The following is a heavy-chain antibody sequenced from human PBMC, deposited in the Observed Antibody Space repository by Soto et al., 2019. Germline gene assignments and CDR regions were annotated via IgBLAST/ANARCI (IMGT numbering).Heavy chain of an antibody. V-gene: IGHV1-18*01. J-gene: IGHJ4*02. CDR2: ISGYNGNT. CDR3: ARRAYGSGSNYFDY. D-gene: IGHD3-10*01. CDR1: GYTFTSYV. Sequence: QVQLVQSGAEVKKPGASVKVSCKASGYTFTSYVISWVRQAPGPGLEWMGWISGYNGNTNNAQKLQGRVTKTTDTSTSTAYMELRRLRSDDTVVDYCARRAYGSGSNYFDYWGQGTLFTVSS.